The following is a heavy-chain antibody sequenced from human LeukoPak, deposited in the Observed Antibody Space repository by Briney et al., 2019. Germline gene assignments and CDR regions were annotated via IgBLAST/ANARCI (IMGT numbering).Heavy chain of an antibody. CDR1: GGSISSGSYY. CDR3: ARGSGSNSLYWVAP. CDR2: IYTSGST. J-gene: IGHJ5*02. Sequence: SETLSLTCTVSGGSISSGSYYWSWIRQPAGKGLEWIGRIYTSGSTNYNPSLKSRVTLSVDTSKNQFSLNLGSMTAADTAVYYCARGSGSNSLYWVAPWGQGTLVTVSP. D-gene: IGHD6-13*01. V-gene: IGHV4-61*02.